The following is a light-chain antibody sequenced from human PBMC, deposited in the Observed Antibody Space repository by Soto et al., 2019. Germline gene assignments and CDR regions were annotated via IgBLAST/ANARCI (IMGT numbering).Light chain of an antibody. CDR1: QSVSSSY. V-gene: IGKV3-20*01. Sequence: EIVLTQSPGTLSLSPGERATLSCRASQSVSSSYLAWYQQKPGQAPRLLIYGASSRATGIPDRFSGSGSGTDFTLTISRLGPEDFAVYYCQHYGSLVLTFGGGPKVEIK. CDR2: GAS. J-gene: IGKJ4*01. CDR3: QHYGSLVLT.